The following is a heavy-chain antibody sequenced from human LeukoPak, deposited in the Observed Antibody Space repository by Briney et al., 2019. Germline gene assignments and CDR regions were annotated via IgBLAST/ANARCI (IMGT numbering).Heavy chain of an antibody. V-gene: IGHV3-33*01. CDR3: ARTPYCSSTSCYRYYFDY. D-gene: IGHD2-2*01. CDR2: IWYDGSNK. J-gene: IGHJ4*02. CDR1: GFTFSSYG. Sequence: GGSLRLSCAASGFTFSSYGMHWVRQAPGKGLEWVAVIWYDGSNKYYADSVKGRFTISRDNSKNTLYLQMNSLRAEDTAVYYCARTPYCSSTSCYRYYFDYWGQGTLVTVSS.